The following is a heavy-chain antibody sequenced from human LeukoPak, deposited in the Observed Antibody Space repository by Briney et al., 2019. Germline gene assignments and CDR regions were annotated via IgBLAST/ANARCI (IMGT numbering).Heavy chain of an antibody. D-gene: IGHD6-6*01. V-gene: IGHV3-11*01. CDR2: ISSSGSTI. J-gene: IGHJ6*03. CDR3: ARSSSSSRYYYYYMDV. Sequence: PGGSLRLSCAASGFTFSDYYMSWIRQAPGKGLEWVSYISSSGSTIYYADSVKGRFTISRDNAKNSVYLQMNSLRAEEKAVYYCARSSSSSRYYYYYMDVWGKGTTVTV. CDR1: GFTFSDYY.